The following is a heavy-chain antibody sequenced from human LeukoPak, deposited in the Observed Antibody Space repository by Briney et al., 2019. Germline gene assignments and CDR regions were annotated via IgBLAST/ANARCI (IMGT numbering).Heavy chain of an antibody. CDR1: GFTFSNYA. J-gene: IGHJ4*02. V-gene: IGHV3-23*01. CDR2: MSGGGGST. CDR3: AKDRGVIFDSDFDY. Sequence: GGSLRLSCVVSGFTFSNYAMSWVRQAPGKGLEWVSAMSGGGGSTNYADSVKGRFTISRDNFKNTLYLQMNSLRAEDTAVYYCAKDRGVIFDSDFDYWGQGTLVTVSS. D-gene: IGHD3/OR15-3a*01.